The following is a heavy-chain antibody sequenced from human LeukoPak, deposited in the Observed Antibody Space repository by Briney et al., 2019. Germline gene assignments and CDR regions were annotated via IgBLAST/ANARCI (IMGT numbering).Heavy chain of an antibody. V-gene: IGHV3-30*04. CDR2: ISYDGSYK. CDR1: GFAFSSFP. D-gene: IGHD3-3*01. Sequence: PGGSLRLSCAASGFAFSSFPMHWVRQAPGKGLEWVALISYDGSYKYYADSVKGRFTISRDNSKNTLYVQMNSLRAEDTAVYYCAREYYDFWSGYYAKLYFDYWGQGTLVTVSS. J-gene: IGHJ4*02. CDR3: AREYYDFWSGYYAKLYFDY.